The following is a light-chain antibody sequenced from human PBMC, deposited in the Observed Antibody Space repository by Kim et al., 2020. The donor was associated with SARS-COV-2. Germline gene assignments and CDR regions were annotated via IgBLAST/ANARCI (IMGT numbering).Light chain of an antibody. Sequence: ASVGDRVTITCRASQSISSYLNWYQQKPGKAPKLLIYAASSLQSGVPSRFSGSGSGTDFTLTISSLQPEDFATYYCQQSYSTPPWSFGQGTKLEIK. CDR3: QQSYSTPPWS. CDR2: AAS. J-gene: IGKJ2*04. V-gene: IGKV1-39*01. CDR1: QSISSY.